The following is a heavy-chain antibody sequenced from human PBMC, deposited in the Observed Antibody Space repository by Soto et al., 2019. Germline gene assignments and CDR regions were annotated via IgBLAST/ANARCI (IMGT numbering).Heavy chain of an antibody. V-gene: IGHV4-31*03. Sequence: QVQLQESGPGLVQPSQTLSLTCTVSGGSVSNGGYYWSWIRQHLGNGLEWIGHIFYTGNTYYNPALKSRLTISEDTSKNQFSLKLRSVTAADTAVYYCARVRLSRPNFDYWGQGILVSVSS. J-gene: IGHJ4*02. CDR3: ARVRLSRPNFDY. CDR2: IFYTGNT. CDR1: GGSVSNGGYY.